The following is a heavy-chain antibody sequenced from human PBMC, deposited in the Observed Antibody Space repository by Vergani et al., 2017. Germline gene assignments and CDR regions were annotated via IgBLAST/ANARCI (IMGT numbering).Heavy chain of an antibody. V-gene: IGHV4-39*01. Sequence: QLQLQESGPGLVKPSETLSLTCTVSGGSISSSSYYWGWIRQPSGKGLEWIGSIYYSGSTYYNPSLKSRVTISVDTSKNQFSLKLSSVTAADTAVYYWARLLDDCSSTSCYIVFDYWGQGTLVTVSS. D-gene: IGHD2-2*02. J-gene: IGHJ4*02. CDR1: GGSISSSSYY. CDR3: ARLLDDCSSTSCYIVFDY. CDR2: IYYSGST.